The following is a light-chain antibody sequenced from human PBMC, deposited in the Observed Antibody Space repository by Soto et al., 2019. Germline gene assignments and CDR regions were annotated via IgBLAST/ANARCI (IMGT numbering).Light chain of an antibody. CDR1: SSDVGGYNY. CDR2: EVS. V-gene: IGLV2-14*01. CDR3: SSYTSSNTEV. Sequence: QSVLTQPASVSGSPGQSITMSCTGTSSDVGGYNYVSWYQQHPGKAPKLMIYEVSNRPSGVSNRFSGSKSGNTASLTISGLQAEDEADYYCSSYTSSNTEVFGGGTQLTVL. J-gene: IGLJ7*01.